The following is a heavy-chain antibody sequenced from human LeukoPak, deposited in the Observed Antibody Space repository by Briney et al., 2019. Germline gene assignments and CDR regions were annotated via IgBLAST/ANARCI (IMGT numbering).Heavy chain of an antibody. D-gene: IGHD6-13*01. CDR3: ARLLPGIAAAGTGSDY. J-gene: IGHJ4*02. Sequence: KPSETLSLTRTVSGDSISSYYWSWIRQPAGKGLEWIGRIYTSGSTNYNPSLKSRVTMSVDTSKNQFSLKLSSVTAADTAVYYCARLLPGIAAAGTGSDYWGQGTLVAVSS. V-gene: IGHV4-4*07. CDR2: IYTSGST. CDR1: GDSISSYY.